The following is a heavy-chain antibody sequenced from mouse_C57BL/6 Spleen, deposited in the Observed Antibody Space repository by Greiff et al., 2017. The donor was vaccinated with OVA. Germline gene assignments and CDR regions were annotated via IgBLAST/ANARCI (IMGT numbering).Heavy chain of an antibody. Sequence: VQLQQSGPELVKPGASVKISCKASGYAFSSSWMNWVKQRPGKGLEWIGRIYPGDGDTNYTGKFKGKSTITADKSSSTAYMQLSSLTSEDSAVYFCASSPYDMAMDYWGPRTSVTVSS. CDR3: ASSPYDMAMDY. D-gene: IGHD2-3*01. V-gene: IGHV1-82*01. CDR2: IYPGDGDT. CDR1: GYAFSSSW. J-gene: IGHJ4*01.